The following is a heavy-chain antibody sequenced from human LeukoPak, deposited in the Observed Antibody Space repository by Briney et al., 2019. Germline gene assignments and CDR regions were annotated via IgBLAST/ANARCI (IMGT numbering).Heavy chain of an antibody. D-gene: IGHD6-6*01. Sequence: GRSLRLSCAASGFTFSSYAMHWVRQAPGKGLEWVAVISYDGSNKYYAGSVKGRFTISRDTSKNTLYLQMNSLRPEDTAVYYCAKCLFGTSSDYYYYGMDVWGQGTTVTVSS. V-gene: IGHV3-30*18. CDR1: GFTFSSYA. CDR2: ISYDGSNK. J-gene: IGHJ6*02. CDR3: AKCLFGTSSDYYYYGMDV.